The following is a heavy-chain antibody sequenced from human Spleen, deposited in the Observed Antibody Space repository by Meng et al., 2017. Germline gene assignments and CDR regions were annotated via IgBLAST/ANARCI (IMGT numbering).Heavy chain of an antibody. CDR3: AREGLYSSGRCGFFDY. CDR1: ESTLSSDV. V-gene: IGHV3-30*04. Sequence: GGSLRLSCAASESTLSSDVMHWVRQAPGKGLEWVAAISQDSNSKYFADSVKGRFPISRDNSENTMYLQLNSLRPGDTTVYYCAREGLYSSGRCGFFDYWGQGTLVTVSS. D-gene: IGHD6-19*01. CDR2: ISQDSNSK. J-gene: IGHJ4*02.